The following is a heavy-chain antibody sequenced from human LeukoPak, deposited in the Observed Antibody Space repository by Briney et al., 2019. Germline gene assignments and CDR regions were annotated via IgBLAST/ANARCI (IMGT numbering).Heavy chain of an antibody. J-gene: IGHJ4*02. D-gene: IGHD3-10*01. CDR1: GFTVSSNY. V-gene: IGHV3-66*01. CDR3: ERGGFDTIGFDY. CDR2: IYSGGST. Sequence: GGSLRLSCAASGFTVSSNYMGWVRQAPGKGLEWVSVIYSGGSTYYADSVKGRFTISRDNSKNTLYLQMNSLRAEDTAVYYCERGGFDTIGFDYWGQGTLVTVSS.